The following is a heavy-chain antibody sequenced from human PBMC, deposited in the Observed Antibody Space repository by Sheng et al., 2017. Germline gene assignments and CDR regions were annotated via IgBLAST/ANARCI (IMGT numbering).Heavy chain of an antibody. V-gene: IGHV3-33*01. CDR3: ARERRLRWYFDL. CDR1: GFTFSSYG. J-gene: IGHJ2*01. Sequence: ESGGGVVQPGRSLRLSCAASGFTFSSYGMHWVRQAPGKGLEWVAVIWYDGSNKYYADSVKGRFTISRDNSKNTLYLQMNSLRAEDTAVYYCARERRLRWYFDLWGRGTLVTVSS. CDR2: IWYDGSNK.